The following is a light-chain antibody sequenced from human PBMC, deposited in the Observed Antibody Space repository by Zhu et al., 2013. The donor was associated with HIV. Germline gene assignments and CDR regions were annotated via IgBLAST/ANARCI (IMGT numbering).Light chain of an antibody. J-gene: IGKJ3*01. CDR1: QSVSSN. V-gene: IGKV3-15*01. CDR3: QQSGSSPFT. CDR2: GAS. Sequence: EIVMTQSPATLSVSPGERATLSCRASQSVSSNLAWYQQTPGQAPRLLIYGASTRATGIPARFSGSGSGTEFTLTISSLQSEDFAVYYCQQSGSSPFTFGPGTKVDLK.